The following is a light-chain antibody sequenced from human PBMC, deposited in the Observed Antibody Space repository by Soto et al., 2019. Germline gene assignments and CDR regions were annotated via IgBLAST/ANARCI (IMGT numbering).Light chain of an antibody. CDR1: QSVGTN. J-gene: IGKJ3*01. Sequence: EIVLTQSPATLSVSPGERATLSCRASQSVGTNLAWYQQKPGQPPRLFINGASTRATGVPARFSGSGSGTDFTLTISSLQSEDFAFYYCQQYNDWPLTFGPGTKVDMK. CDR3: QQYNDWPLT. V-gene: IGKV3-15*01. CDR2: GAS.